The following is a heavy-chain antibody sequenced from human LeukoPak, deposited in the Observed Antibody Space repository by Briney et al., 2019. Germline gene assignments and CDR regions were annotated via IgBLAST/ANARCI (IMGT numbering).Heavy chain of an antibody. J-gene: IGHJ6*03. CDR2: INHSGST. CDR3: ARDRGYTYGWYMDV. CDR1: GGSFSGYY. D-gene: IGHD5-18*01. Sequence: SETLSLTCAVYGGSFSGYYWSWIRQPPGKGLEWIGEINHSGSTNYNPSLKSRVTISVDTSKNQFSLKLSPVTAEDTAVYYCARDRGYTYGWYMDVWGKGTTVTVSS. V-gene: IGHV4-34*01.